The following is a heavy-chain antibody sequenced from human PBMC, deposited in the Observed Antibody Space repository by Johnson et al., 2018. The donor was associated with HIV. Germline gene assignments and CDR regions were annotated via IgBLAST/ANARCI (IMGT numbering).Heavy chain of an antibody. V-gene: IGHV3-30*04. D-gene: IGHD4-11*01. CDR1: GFTFSSYA. CDR3: ARSVHDYSDYLWGRDAFDI. Sequence: VQLVESGGGVVRPGGSLRLSCAASGFTFSSYAMHWVRQAPGKGLEWVAVISYDGNNKYYAESVRGRFTISRDNSKNTLYLQMNKLRVEDTAVYYCARSVHDYSDYLWGRDAFDIWGQGTMIIVSS. CDR2: ISYDGNNK. J-gene: IGHJ3*02.